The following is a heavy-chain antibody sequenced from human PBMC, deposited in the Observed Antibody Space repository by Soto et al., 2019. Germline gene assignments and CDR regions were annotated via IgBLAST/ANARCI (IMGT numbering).Heavy chain of an antibody. CDR2: LYRAGRI. J-gene: IGHJ6*04. CDR1: GFTVSSKY. CDR3: ASYYGSGGNYCFFGV. V-gene: IGHV3-66*01. Sequence: EVQAVESGGGLVQPGGSLRLSCAASGFTVSSKYMGWVRQGPGKGLECVSVLYRAGRIHYADSVKGRFTISRDNSGTTLYLQMNGLRAEDTAVYYCASYYGSGGNYCFFGVWGKGTTVTVSS. D-gene: IGHD3-10*01.